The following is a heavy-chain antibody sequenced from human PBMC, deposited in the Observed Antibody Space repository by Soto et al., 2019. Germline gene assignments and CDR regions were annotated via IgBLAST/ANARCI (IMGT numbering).Heavy chain of an antibody. J-gene: IGHJ4*02. D-gene: IGHD3-10*01. V-gene: IGHV4-39*01. CDR3: ARLYGSGRLGGVY. Sequence: QVQLQESGPGLVKPAETLSLTCIVSGGSISTDNYYWAWIRQPPGKGLEWIGSVYYSGSTNYNPSLKSRVTMYVDTSMTQFSLKLTSVTAADTAVYYCARLYGSGRLGGVYWGQGTLVSVSS. CDR1: GGSISTDNYY. CDR2: VYYSGST.